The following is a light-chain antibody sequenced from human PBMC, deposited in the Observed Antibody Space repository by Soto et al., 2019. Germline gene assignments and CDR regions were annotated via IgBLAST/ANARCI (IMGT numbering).Light chain of an antibody. Sequence: EVVMTQSPASLSASPGERVTLSCRASQNIRSSLAWYQQRAGQAPRLLIYDAVRRATGIPDRFSGSGSGTDFTLTISRLEPEDFAVYYCHQYGSSLGTFGQGTKVDIK. CDR1: QNIRSS. CDR3: HQYGSSLGT. J-gene: IGKJ2*01. CDR2: DAV. V-gene: IGKV3-20*01.